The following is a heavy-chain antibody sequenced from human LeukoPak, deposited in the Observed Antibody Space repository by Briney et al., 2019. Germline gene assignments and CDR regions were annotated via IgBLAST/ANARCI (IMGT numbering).Heavy chain of an antibody. CDR1: GFTFSDYY. Sequence: PGGSLRLSCAASGFTFSDYYMSWIRQAPGKGLEWVSYISSSGSTIYYADSVKGRFTISRDNAKNSLHLQMNSLRAEDTAVYYCARVAAPVVVVPAALNWFDPWGQGTLVTVSS. CDR2: ISSSGSTI. J-gene: IGHJ5*02. CDR3: ARVAAPVVVVPAALNWFDP. V-gene: IGHV3-11*01. D-gene: IGHD2-2*01.